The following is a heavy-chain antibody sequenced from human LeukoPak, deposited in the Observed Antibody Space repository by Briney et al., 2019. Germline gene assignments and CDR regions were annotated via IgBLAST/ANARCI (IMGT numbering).Heavy chain of an antibody. CDR1: GGSISSGGYS. V-gene: IGHV4-30-2*01. Sequence: PSETLSLTCAVSGGSISSGGYSWSWIRQPPGKGLEWIGYIYHSGSTYYNPSLKSRVTISVDTSKNQFSLKLSSVTAADTAVYYCARTPRGATTGKFDYWGQGTLVTVSS. J-gene: IGHJ4*02. D-gene: IGHD1-26*01. CDR3: ARTPRGATTGKFDY. CDR2: IYHSGST.